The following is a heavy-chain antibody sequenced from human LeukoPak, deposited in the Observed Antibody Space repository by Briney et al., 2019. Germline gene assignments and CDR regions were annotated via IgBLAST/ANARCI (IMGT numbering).Heavy chain of an antibody. J-gene: IGHJ5*02. CDR2: ISYDGSNK. D-gene: IGHD2-2*01. Sequence: GRSLRLSCAASGFTFSSYAMHWVRQAPGKGLEWVAVISYDGSNKYYADSVKGRFTISRDNSKNTLYLQMNSLRAEDTAVYYCARGFLYCSSTSCSNWFDPWGQGTLVTVSS. V-gene: IGHV3-30*04. CDR3: ARGFLYCSSTSCSNWFDP. CDR1: GFTFSSYA.